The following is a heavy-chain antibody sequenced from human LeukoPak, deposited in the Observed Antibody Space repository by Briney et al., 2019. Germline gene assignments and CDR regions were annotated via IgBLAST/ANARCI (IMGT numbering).Heavy chain of an antibody. CDR2: IYWDDDK. V-gene: IGHV2-5*02. CDR3: AHRHGSPGYLGFDP. J-gene: IGHJ5*02. CDR1: GFSLSTSGVG. D-gene: IGHD2-15*01. Sequence: KESGPTLVKPTQTLTLTCTFSGFSLSTSGVGVGWIRQPPGKALEWLALIYWDDDKRYSPSLKSRLTITKDTSKNQVVLIMTNMDPVDTATYYCAHRHGSPGYLGFDPWGQGTLVTVSS.